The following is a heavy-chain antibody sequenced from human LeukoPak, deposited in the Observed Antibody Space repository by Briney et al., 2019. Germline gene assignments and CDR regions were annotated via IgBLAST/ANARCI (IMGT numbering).Heavy chain of an antibody. D-gene: IGHD4/OR15-4a*01. CDR1: GYAFTGYY. CDR3: ARDFAPLTAFDI. J-gene: IGHJ3*02. CDR2: INPNSGGT. V-gene: IGHV1-2*02. Sequence: ASVKVSCKASGYAFTGYYMHWVRQAPGQGLEWLGWINPNSGGTKYSQKFQGRVTMTRDTSISTAYMALSRLRSDDTAMYYCARDFAPLTAFDIWGQGTMVTVSS.